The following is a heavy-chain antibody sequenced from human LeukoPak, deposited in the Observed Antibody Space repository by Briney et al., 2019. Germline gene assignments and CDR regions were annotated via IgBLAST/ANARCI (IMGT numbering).Heavy chain of an antibody. D-gene: IGHD3-22*01. CDR1: GFTFSSYA. J-gene: IGHJ4*02. V-gene: IGHV3-23*01. CDR3: AKDGEAVVVIQLDY. Sequence: GSLRLSCAASGFTFSSYAMSWVRQAPGKGLEWVSAISGSGGSTYYADSVKGRFTISRDNSKNTLYLQMNSLRAEDTAVYYCAKDGEAVVVIQLDYWGQGTLVTVSS. CDR2: ISGSGGST.